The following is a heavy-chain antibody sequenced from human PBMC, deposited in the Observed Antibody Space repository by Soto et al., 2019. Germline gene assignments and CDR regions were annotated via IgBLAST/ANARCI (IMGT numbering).Heavy chain of an antibody. CDR3: ARDTTWYIWHDDY. J-gene: IGHJ4*02. CDR2: ISSSSSYK. CDR1: GFTVSSYS. Sequence: GGSLRLSCAASGFTVSSYSMNWVRQAPGKGLEWVSSISSSSSYKYYADSVKGRFTISRDNAKNSLYLQMNSLRAEDTAVYYCARDTTWYIWHDDYWGLGTLVTVSS. D-gene: IGHD1-20*01. V-gene: IGHV3-21*01.